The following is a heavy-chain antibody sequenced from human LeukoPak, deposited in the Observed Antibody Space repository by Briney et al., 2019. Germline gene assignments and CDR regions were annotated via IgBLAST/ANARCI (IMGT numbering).Heavy chain of an antibody. CDR3: ARLSRVKDSFDE. D-gene: IGHD2/OR15-2a*01. CDR1: GGSISSYY. Sequence: SETLSLTCTVSGGSISSYYWSWIRQPPGKGLEWIGYIYHIGSTKYNPSLKSRVTTSVDTSKNQFSLKVSSVTAADTAVYYCARLSRVKDSFDEWGQGTMVTVSS. V-gene: IGHV4-59*01. J-gene: IGHJ3*01. CDR2: IYHIGST.